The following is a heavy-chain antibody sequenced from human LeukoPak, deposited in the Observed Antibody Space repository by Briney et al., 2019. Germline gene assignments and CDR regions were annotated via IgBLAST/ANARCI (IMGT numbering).Heavy chain of an antibody. V-gene: IGHV3-11*04. Sequence: KPGGSLRLSCAASGFTFSDYYMSWIRQAPGKGLEWVSSISSGGHYIYYADSVKGRFTISRDNAKNSLYLQVNSLRAEDTAVYYCARALKAFDCWGQGTLVTVSS. CDR2: ISSGGHYI. J-gene: IGHJ4*02. CDR1: GFTFSDYY. CDR3: ARALKAFDC.